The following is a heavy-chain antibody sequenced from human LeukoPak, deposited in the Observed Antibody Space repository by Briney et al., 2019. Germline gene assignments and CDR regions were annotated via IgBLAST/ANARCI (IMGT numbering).Heavy chain of an antibody. J-gene: IGHJ4*02. CDR3: ARGRVVTAILDY. Sequence: SETLSLTCAVYGGSFSGYYWSWIRQPPGKGLEWIGEINHSGSTNYNPSLKSRVTISVDTSKHQFSLKLSSVTAADTAVYYCARGRVVTAILDYWDQGTLVTVSS. D-gene: IGHD2-21*02. V-gene: IGHV4-34*01. CDR2: INHSGST. CDR1: GGSFSGYY.